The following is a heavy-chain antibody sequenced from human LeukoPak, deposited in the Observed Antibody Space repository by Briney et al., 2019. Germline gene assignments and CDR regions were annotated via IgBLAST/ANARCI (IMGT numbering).Heavy chain of an antibody. CDR1: GGSISSSSYY. V-gene: IGHV4-39*01. D-gene: IGHD3-3*01. Sequence: SETLSLTCTVSGGSISSSSYYWGWIRQPPGKGLEWIGSIYYSGSTYYNPSLKSRVTISVDTSKNQFSLKLSSVTAADTAVYYCARGAETGYDFWSGYPQVYYFDYWGQGTLVTVSS. CDR3: ARGAETGYDFWSGYPQVYYFDY. CDR2: IYYSGST. J-gene: IGHJ4*02.